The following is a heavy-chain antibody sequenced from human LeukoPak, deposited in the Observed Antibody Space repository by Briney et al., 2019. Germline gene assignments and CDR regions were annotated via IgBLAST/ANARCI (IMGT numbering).Heavy chain of an antibody. Sequence: GGSLRLSCAASGFTFSSYEMHWVRQAPGKGLEWVSYISSSGSTIYYADSVKGRFTISRDSSKNTLFLQMNRLRPEDAAVYYCAKAPVTTCRGAFCYPFDYWGLGTLVTVSS. CDR3: AKAPVTTCRGAFCYPFDY. CDR2: ISSSGSTI. V-gene: IGHV3-48*03. J-gene: IGHJ4*02. CDR1: GFTFSSYE. D-gene: IGHD2-15*01.